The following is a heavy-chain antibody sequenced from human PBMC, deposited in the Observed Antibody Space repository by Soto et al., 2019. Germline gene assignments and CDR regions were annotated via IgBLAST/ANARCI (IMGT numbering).Heavy chain of an antibody. D-gene: IGHD6-19*01. Sequence: GGSPRLAWAASVFTVSSHAMSWVRQAPGKGLEWVSTISSGGDNTYSADSVKGRFTISRDNSKNTLYLQMNSLRAEDTAVYYCAKDFDSYSSGRYGMDVWGQGTTVTVSS. CDR3: AKDFDSYSSGRYGMDV. CDR2: ISSGGDNT. J-gene: IGHJ6*02. V-gene: IGHV3-23*01. CDR1: VFTVSSHA.